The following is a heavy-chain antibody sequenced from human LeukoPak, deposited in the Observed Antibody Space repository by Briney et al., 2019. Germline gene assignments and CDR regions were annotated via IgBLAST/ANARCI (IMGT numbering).Heavy chain of an antibody. V-gene: IGHV1-69*13. CDR1: GGTFSSYA. J-gene: IGHJ4*02. CDR2: IIPIFGTA. Sequence: SVKVSCKASGGTFSSYAISWVRQAPGQGLEWMGGIIPIFGTANYAQKFQGRVTITADESTSTAYMELSSLRSEDTAVYYCARDVSHRLFYDSSGYYILFDYWGQGTLVTVSS. CDR3: ARDVSHRLFYDSSGYYILFDY. D-gene: IGHD3-22*01.